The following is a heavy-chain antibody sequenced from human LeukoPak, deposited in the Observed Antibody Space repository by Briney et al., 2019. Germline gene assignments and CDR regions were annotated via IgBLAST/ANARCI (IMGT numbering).Heavy chain of an antibody. CDR3: ARDLRGVNFYDRSDY. CDR1: GFTFSTYW. D-gene: IGHD3-22*01. CDR2: IKQDGSEK. J-gene: IGHJ4*02. V-gene: IGHV3-7*01. Sequence: GGSLRLSCAASGFTFSTYWMSWVRQAPGKGLEWVANIKQDGSEKYYVDSVKGRFTVSRDNTKNSLYLQMHSLTAEDTAVYYCARDLRGVNFYDRSDYWGQGTLVTVSS.